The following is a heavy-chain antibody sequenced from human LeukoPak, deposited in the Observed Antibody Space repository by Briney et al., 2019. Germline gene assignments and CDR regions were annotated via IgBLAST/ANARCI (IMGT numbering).Heavy chain of an antibody. V-gene: IGHV4-39*01. J-gene: IGHJ4*02. D-gene: IGHD1-1*01. CDR1: GGSISSSSYY. CDR2: IYYSGST. CDR3: AVGERSDTGWASNVDY. Sequence: PSETLSLTCTVSGGSISSSSYYWGWIRQPPGEGLEWIGSIYYSGSTYYNPSLKSRVTISVDTSKNQFSLKLSSVTAADTAVYYCAVGERSDTGWASNVDYWGQGTLVTVSS.